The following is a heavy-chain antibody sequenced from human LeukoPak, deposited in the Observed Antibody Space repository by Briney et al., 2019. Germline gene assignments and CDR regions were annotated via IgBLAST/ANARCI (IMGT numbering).Heavy chain of an antibody. D-gene: IGHD6-6*01. Sequence: GASVKVSCKVSGYTLTELSMHWVRQAPGKGLEWMGGFDPEDGETIYAQKFQGRVTMTEDTSTDTAYMELSSLRSEDTAVYYCATRTLAAPQNDYWGQGTLVTVSS. CDR2: FDPEDGET. V-gene: IGHV1-24*01. CDR3: ATRTLAAPQNDY. J-gene: IGHJ4*02. CDR1: GYTLTELS.